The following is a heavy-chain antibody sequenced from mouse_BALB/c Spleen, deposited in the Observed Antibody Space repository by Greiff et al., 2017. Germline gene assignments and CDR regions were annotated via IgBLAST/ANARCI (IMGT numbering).Heavy chain of an antibody. Sequence: VQLQQSGPELVKPGASVKISCKASGYAFSSSWMNWVKQRPGHGLEWIGEILPGSGSTNYNEKFKGKATFTADTSSNTAYMQLSSLTSEDSAVYYCARSGLMDYWGQGTSVTVSS. CDR2: ILPGSGST. V-gene: IGHV1-9*01. D-gene: IGHD3-1*01. CDR1: GYAFSSSW. CDR3: ARSGLMDY. J-gene: IGHJ4*01.